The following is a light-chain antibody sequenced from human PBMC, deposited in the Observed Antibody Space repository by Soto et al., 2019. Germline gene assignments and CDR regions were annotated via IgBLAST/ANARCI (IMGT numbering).Light chain of an antibody. CDR1: QSVSTDF. CDR3: QQYATTPYT. Sequence: EIVLTQSPGTLPLSAGERATLSCRASQSVSTDFLAWYQQKPGQVPRRLIYGASTRASGIPDRFSGSGSGTNVTRTISRLEPEDFAVFYCQQYATTPYTFGQGTKLEIK. V-gene: IGKV3-20*01. J-gene: IGKJ2*01. CDR2: GAS.